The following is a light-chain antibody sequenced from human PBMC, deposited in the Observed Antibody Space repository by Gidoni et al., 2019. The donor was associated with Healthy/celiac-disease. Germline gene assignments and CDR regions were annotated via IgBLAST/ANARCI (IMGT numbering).Light chain of an antibody. CDR2: GNS. J-gene: IGLJ2*01. Sequence: QSVLTQPPSVSGAPGQRVTISCTGSSSKIGAGYDVHWYQQLPGTAPKLLIYGNSNRPSGFPDRFSGSKSGTSASLGITGLQAEDEADYYCQSYDSRLSGHVVFGGGIKLTVL. V-gene: IGLV1-40*01. CDR1: SSKIGAGYD. CDR3: QSYDSRLSGHVV.